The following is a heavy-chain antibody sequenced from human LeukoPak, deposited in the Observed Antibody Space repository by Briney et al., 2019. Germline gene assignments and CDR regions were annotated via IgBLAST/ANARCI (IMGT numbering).Heavy chain of an antibody. Sequence: ASVKVSCKASGYTFTSYDINWVRQATGQGLEWMGWMNPNSGNTGYAQKFQGRVTTTRNTSISTAYMELSSLRSEDTAVYYCARDRGCGGSCLNWFDPWGQGTLVTVSS. CDR3: ARDRGCGGSCLNWFDP. V-gene: IGHV1-8*03. CDR1: GYTFTSYD. J-gene: IGHJ5*02. CDR2: MNPNSGNT. D-gene: IGHD2-15*01.